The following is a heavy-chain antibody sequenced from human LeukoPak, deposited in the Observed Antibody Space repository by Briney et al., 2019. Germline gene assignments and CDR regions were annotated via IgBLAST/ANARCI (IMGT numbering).Heavy chain of an antibody. D-gene: IGHD3-10*01. Sequence: GGSLRLSCAASGFTFSSYAMSWVRQAPGKGLEWVSAISGSGGSTYYADSVKGRFTISRDNSKNTLYLQMNSLRAEDTAVYYCARDSRGVRGYRMPTFDYWGQGTLVTVSS. CDR1: GFTFSSYA. CDR3: ARDSRGVRGYRMPTFDY. CDR2: ISGSGGST. J-gene: IGHJ4*02. V-gene: IGHV3-23*01.